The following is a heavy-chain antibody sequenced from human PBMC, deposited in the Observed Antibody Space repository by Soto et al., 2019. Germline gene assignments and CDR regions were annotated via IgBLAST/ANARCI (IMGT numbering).Heavy chain of an antibody. CDR3: ARDKTWALDY. V-gene: IGHV3-7*01. CDR2: INHDGSSI. Sequence: PGGSLRLSCAASGFTFGQHPMTWVRQAPGKGLEWVAYINHDGSSISYVDSVKGRFTISRDNAKNSLYLQMNSLRVDDTAVYYCARDKTWALDYWGQGVTVSS. D-gene: IGHD3-16*01. CDR1: GFTFGQHP. J-gene: IGHJ4*02.